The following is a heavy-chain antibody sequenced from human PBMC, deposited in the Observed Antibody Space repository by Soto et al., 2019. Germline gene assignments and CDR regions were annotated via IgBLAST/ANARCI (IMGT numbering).Heavy chain of an antibody. V-gene: IGHV3-23*01. CDR2: ISGSGGST. CDR3: AKGVWGVGATTAYWYFDL. Sequence: EVQLLESGGGLVQPGGSLRLSCAASGFTFSSYAMSWVRQAPGKGLEWVSAISGSGGSTYYADSVKGRFTISRDNSKNTLYLQMNSLRAEDTAVYYCAKGVWGVGATTAYWYFDLWGRGTLVTVSS. J-gene: IGHJ2*01. D-gene: IGHD1-26*01. CDR1: GFTFSSYA.